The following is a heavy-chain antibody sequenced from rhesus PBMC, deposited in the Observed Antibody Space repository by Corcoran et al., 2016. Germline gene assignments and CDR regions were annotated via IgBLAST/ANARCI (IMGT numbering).Heavy chain of an antibody. CDR2: ISNSGST. CDR1: GGSISSGYYY. V-gene: IGHV4-122*02. Sequence: QVQLQESGPGLVKPSETLSLTCAVSGGSISSGYYYWSWIRQAPGKGLEWIGYISNSGSTSYNPSLKSRVTISRDTSKNQFSLKLSSVTAADTAVYFCARGYSNYVECFELWGPGALVTVSS. D-gene: IGHD4-23*01. J-gene: IGHJ1*01. CDR3: ARGYSNYVECFEL.